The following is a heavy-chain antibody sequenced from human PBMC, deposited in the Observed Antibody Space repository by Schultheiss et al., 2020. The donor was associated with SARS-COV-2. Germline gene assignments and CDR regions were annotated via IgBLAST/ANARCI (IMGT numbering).Heavy chain of an antibody. CDR1: GFTFSSYG. CDR2: IWYDGSNK. CDR3: ASGVRGYKIF. D-gene: IGHD5-24*01. V-gene: IGHV3-33*08. J-gene: IGHJ4*02. Sequence: GGSLRLSCSASGFTFSSYGMHWVRQAPGKGLEWVAVIWYDGSNKYYADSVKGRFTISRDNSKNTLYLQMNSLRAEDTAVYYCASGVRGYKIFWGQGTLVTVSS.